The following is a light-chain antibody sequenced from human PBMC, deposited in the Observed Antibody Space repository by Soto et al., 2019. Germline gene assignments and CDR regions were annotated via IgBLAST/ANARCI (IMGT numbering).Light chain of an antibody. CDR2: GAS. V-gene: IGKV3-20*01. J-gene: IGKJ2*01. CDR1: QSVSSSY. Sequence: EIVLTQSPGTLSLSPGGRATLSCRANQSVSSSYLAWCQQKPGQAPRLLIYGASSRATGIPDRFSGSGSGTDFTLTISRLEPEDFAVYYCQQYGSSPYTFGQGTKLEIK. CDR3: QQYGSSPYT.